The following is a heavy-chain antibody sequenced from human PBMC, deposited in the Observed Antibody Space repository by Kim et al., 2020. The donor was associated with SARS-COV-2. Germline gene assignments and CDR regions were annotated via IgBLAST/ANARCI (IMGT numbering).Heavy chain of an antibody. Sequence: SETLSLTCTVSGGSVSSGSYYWSWIRQPPGKGLEWIGYIYYSGSTNYNPSLKSRVTISVDTSKNQFSLKLSSVTAADTAVYYCARVEGGYDYDYFDYWGQGTLVTVSS. CDR2: IYYSGST. V-gene: IGHV4-61*01. D-gene: IGHD5-12*01. J-gene: IGHJ4*02. CDR3: ARVEGGYDYDYFDY. CDR1: GGSVSSGSYY.